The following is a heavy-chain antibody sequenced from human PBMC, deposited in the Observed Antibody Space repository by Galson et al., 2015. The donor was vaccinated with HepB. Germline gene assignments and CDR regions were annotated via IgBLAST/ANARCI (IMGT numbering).Heavy chain of an antibody. Sequence: SETLSLTCTVSGGSISSSSYYWGWIRQPPGKGLEWIGSIYYSGSTYYNPSLKSRVTISVDTSKNQFSLKLSSVTAADTAVYYCASIAVAGPYYYGMDVWGQGTTVTVSS. CDR3: ASIAVAGPYYYGMDV. J-gene: IGHJ6*02. CDR1: GGSISSSSYY. V-gene: IGHV4-39*01. D-gene: IGHD6-19*01. CDR2: IYYSGST.